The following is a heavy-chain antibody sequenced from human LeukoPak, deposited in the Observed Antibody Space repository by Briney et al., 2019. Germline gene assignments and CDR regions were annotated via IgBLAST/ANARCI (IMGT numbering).Heavy chain of an antibody. D-gene: IGHD1-26*01. J-gene: IGHJ3*02. CDR1: GGSISSSSYY. Sequence: SETLSLTCSVSGGSISSSSYYWGWIRQPPGKGLEWIGTIGYSGTTYYNPSLKSRVTISVDTSKNQFSLKLSSLTAADTAVFYCARHADRGNYWSALDIWGQGTMVTVSS. CDR3: ARHADRGNYWSALDI. V-gene: IGHV4-39*01. CDR2: IGYSGTT.